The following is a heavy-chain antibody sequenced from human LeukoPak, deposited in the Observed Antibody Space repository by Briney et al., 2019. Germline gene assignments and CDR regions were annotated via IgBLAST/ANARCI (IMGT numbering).Heavy chain of an antibody. V-gene: IGHV3-74*01. D-gene: IGHD6-13*01. CDR2: INGDGSST. Sequence: PGGSLRLSCAASGFTFDDYGMSWVRQAPGKGLVWVSRINGDGSSTSYADSVKGRFTISRDNAKNTLYLQMNSLRAEDTAVYYCARGVYGSSCGYWGQGTLVTVSS. J-gene: IGHJ4*02. CDR1: GFTFDDYG. CDR3: ARGVYGSSCGY.